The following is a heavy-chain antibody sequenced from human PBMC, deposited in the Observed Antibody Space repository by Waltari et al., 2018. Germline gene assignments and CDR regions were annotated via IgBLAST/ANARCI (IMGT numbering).Heavy chain of an antibody. CDR2: IRGGGGNT. D-gene: IGHD1-20*01. J-gene: IGHJ4*02. CDR1: GFSFSDFP. V-gene: IGHV3-23*01. Sequence: EVHLLESGGVLTRPGGSLRLSCAASGFSFSDFPMSWVRQAPGKGLEGVSSIRGGGGNTYYAAAVEGRFIISRDKSKNTVSLEMTSLRAEDTAIYYCAKEHTVTGARPFDYWGRGTLVTVSS. CDR3: AKEHTVTGARPFDY.